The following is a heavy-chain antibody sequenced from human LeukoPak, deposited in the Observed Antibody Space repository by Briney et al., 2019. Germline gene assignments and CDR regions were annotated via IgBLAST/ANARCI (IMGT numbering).Heavy chain of an antibody. Sequence: PSETLSLTCTVSGYSISSGYYWGWIRQPPGKGLGWIGSIYHSGSTYYNPSLRSRVTISVDTSKNQISLKLSSVTAADTALYYCVREPAMVAAAGLDYWGQGTLVTVSS. CDR3: VREPAMVAAAGLDY. D-gene: IGHD6-13*01. J-gene: IGHJ4*02. CDR2: IYHSGST. V-gene: IGHV4-38-2*02. CDR1: GYSISSGYY.